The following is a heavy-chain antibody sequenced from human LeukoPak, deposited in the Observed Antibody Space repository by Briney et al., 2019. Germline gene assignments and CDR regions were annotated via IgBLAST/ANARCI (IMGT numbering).Heavy chain of an antibody. CDR1: GGSISSGGYY. V-gene: IGHV4-30-2*01. Sequence: PSETLSLTCTVSGGSISSGGYYWSWIRQPPGKGLEWIGYIYHSGSTYYNPSLKSRVTISVDRSKNQFSLKLSSVTAADTAVYYCARDGYSYGYNWFDPWGQGTLVTVSS. D-gene: IGHD5-18*01. CDR2: IYHSGST. CDR3: ARDGYSYGYNWFDP. J-gene: IGHJ5*02.